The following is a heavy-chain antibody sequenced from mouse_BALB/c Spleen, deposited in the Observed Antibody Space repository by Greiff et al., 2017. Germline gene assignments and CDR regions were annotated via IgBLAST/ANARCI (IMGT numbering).Heavy chain of an antibody. D-gene: IGHD2-3*01. CDR2: IRRTSNNYAT. CDR1: GFTFNTYA. CDR3: VSQRRDGPMAY. Sequence: EVQGVESGGGLVEPKGSLKLTCAASGFTFNTYAMNWVRQAPGKGLEWVARIRRTSNNYATSYADSVNDSFPISSDDSQSMLYLQMNNLKTEDTAMYYCVSQRRDGPMAYWGQGTSVTVSS. J-gene: IGHJ4*01. V-gene: IGHV10-1*02.